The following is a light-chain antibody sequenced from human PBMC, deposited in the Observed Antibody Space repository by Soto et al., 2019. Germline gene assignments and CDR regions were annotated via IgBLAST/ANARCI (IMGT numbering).Light chain of an antibody. Sequence: DIQMTQSPSTLSAPVGDRVTITCRASQSISEWLAWYQQKPGKAPKLLIYDASSLESGVPSRFSGSGSGTEFTLTISSLQPDDFATYYCQQYNNYPGPFGQVTKADLK. CDR1: QSISEW. CDR3: QQYNNYPGP. J-gene: IGKJ1*01. V-gene: IGKV1-5*01. CDR2: DAS.